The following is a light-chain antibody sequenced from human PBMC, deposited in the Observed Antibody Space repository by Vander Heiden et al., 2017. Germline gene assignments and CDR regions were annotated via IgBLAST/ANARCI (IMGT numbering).Light chain of an antibody. J-gene: IGKJ2*01. CDR2: LGS. CDR3: IQALQTPYT. CDR1: QSLLHSNGYNY. Sequence: DIVMTQYPLSLHVTPGEPASISCRSSQSLLHSNGYNYLDWYLQKPGQSPQLLIYLGSSLASGVPDRFSGSGSGTDFTLTISSVEAEDFAVYYCIQALQTPYTFGQGTKLEIK. V-gene: IGKV2-28*01.